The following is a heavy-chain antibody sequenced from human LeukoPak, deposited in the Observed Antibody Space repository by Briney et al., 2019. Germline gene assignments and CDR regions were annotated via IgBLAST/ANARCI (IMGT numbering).Heavy chain of an antibody. CDR3: ARDLGYCSGGSCYHFDY. V-gene: IGHV4-34*01. D-gene: IGHD2-15*01. J-gene: IGHJ4*02. Sequence: PSETLSLTCAVYGGSFSGYYWSWIRQPPGKGLEWIGEINHSGRTNYNPSLKSRVTISGDTSKNQFSLRLSSVTAADTAVYYCARDLGYCSGGSCYHFDYWGQGTLVTVSS. CDR2: INHSGRT. CDR1: GGSFSGYY.